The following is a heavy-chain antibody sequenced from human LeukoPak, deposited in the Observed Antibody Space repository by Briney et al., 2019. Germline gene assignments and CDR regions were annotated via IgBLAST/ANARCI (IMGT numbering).Heavy chain of an antibody. CDR2: INHSGST. Sequence: SETLSLTCAVYGGSFSGYYWSWIRQPPGKGLEWIGEINHSGSTNYNPYLKSRVTISVDTSKNQFSLKLSSVTAADTAVYYCARVSSDAFDIWGQGTMVTVSS. V-gene: IGHV4-34*01. D-gene: IGHD2-2*01. CDR1: GGSFSGYY. CDR3: ARVSSDAFDI. J-gene: IGHJ3*02.